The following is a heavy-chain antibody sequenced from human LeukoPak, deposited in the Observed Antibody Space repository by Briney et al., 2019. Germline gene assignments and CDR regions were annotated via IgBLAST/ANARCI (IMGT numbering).Heavy chain of an antibody. J-gene: IGHJ5*02. Sequence: GGSLRLSCAASGFTFSSYSMNWVRQAPGKGLEWVSSISSSSSYIYYADSVKGRFTISRDNAKNSLYLQMNSLRAEDTAVYYCARGYSTGGPNRIVRCPLSNWSAPGAQGPLFTAS. CDR3: ARGYSTGGPNRIVRCPLSNWSAP. V-gene: IGHV3-21*01. CDR1: GFTFSSYS. D-gene: IGHD3-22*01. CDR2: ISSSSSYI.